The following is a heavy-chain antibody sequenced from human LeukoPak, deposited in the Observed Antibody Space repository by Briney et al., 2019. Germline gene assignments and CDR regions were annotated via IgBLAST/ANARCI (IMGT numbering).Heavy chain of an antibody. Sequence: ASVKVSCKASGYTFTGYYMHWVRQAPGQGLEWMGWINPNSGGTNYAQKFQGRVTMTRATSISTAYMELSRLRSDDTAVYYCAREKGSYQTRAFDYWGQGTLVTVSS. CDR2: INPNSGGT. CDR1: GYTFTGYY. J-gene: IGHJ4*02. V-gene: IGHV1-2*02. D-gene: IGHD1-26*01. CDR3: AREKGSYQTRAFDY.